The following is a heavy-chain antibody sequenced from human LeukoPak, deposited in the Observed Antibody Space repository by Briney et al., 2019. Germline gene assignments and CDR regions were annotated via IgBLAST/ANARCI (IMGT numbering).Heavy chain of an antibody. D-gene: IGHD4-23*01. CDR3: AKDYDYGGNHYYYGMDV. J-gene: IGHJ6*02. CDR1: GFTFSSYA. CDR2: ISGSGGST. Sequence: GGSLRLSCAASGFTFSSYAMSWVRQAPGKGLEWVSAISGSGGSTYYADSVKGRFTISRDNSKNTLYLQMNSLRAEDTAVYYCAKDYDYGGNHYYYGMDVWGQGTTVTVSS. V-gene: IGHV3-23*01.